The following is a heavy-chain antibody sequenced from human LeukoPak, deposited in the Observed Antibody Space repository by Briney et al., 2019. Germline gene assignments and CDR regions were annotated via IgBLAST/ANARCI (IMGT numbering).Heavy chain of an antibody. CDR1: GGSFSGYY. Sequence: SETLSLTCAVYGGSFSGYYWSWIRQPPGKGLEWIGEINHSGSTNYNPSLKSRVTISVDTSKNQFSLKLSSVTAADTAVYYCARNVGSYRSGWYDYWGQGTLVTVSS. J-gene: IGHJ4*02. CDR3: ARNVGSYRSGWYDY. D-gene: IGHD6-19*01. V-gene: IGHV4-34*01. CDR2: INHSGST.